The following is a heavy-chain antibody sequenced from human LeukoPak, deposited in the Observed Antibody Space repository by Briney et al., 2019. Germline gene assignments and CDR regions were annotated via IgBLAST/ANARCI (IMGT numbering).Heavy chain of an antibody. CDR1: GFTFTNNF. CDR2: IYSGGST. V-gene: IGHV3-53*01. Sequence: PGGSLRLSCAASGFTFTNNFMSWVRQAPGKGLEWVSVIYSGGSTYYADSVKGRFTISRDNSKNTLYLQMNSLRAEDAAVYYCAKDHTVGATFGVYFDYWGQGTLVTVSS. J-gene: IGHJ4*02. CDR3: AKDHTVGATFGVYFDY. D-gene: IGHD1-26*01.